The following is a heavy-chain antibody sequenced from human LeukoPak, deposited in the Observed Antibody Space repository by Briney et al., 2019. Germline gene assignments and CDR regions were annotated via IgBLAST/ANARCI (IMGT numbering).Heavy chain of an antibody. Sequence: SVKVSCKASGGTFSSYAISWVRQAPGQGLEWMGGIIPIFGTANYAQKFQGRVTITADKSTSTAYMELSSLRSEDTAVYYCARGYEVGATNYFDYWGQGTLVTVSS. CDR3: ARGYEVGATNYFDY. CDR2: IIPIFGTA. J-gene: IGHJ4*02. CDR1: GGTFSSYA. V-gene: IGHV1-69*06. D-gene: IGHD1-26*01.